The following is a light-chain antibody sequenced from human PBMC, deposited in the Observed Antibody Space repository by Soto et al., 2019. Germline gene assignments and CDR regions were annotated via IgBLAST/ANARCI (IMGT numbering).Light chain of an antibody. CDR1: QGINTW. CDR2: DAT. Sequence: DIQLTQSPSTLSASVGDRVTISCRASQGINTWLAWYQQIPGGAPKLLIYDATSSQGGVPSRFSGSGSGTEFTLTISGVQPEDFATYYCQQYKTFSWTFGQGTKVDIK. V-gene: IGKV1-5*01. CDR3: QQYKTFSWT. J-gene: IGKJ1*01.